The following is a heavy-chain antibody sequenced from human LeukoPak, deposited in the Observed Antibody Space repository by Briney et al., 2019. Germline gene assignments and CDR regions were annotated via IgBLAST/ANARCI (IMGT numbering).Heavy chain of an antibody. Sequence: PGGSLRLSCAASGFTFSSYAMSWVRQAPGKGLEWVSAISGSGGSTYYADSVKGRFTISRDNSKNTLYLQMNSLRAEDTAVYYCAKVRYVPAAIYYYYGMDVWGQGTTVTVSS. CDR1: GFTFSSYA. CDR3: AKVRYVPAAIYYYYGMDV. J-gene: IGHJ6*02. V-gene: IGHV3-23*01. D-gene: IGHD2-2*01. CDR2: ISGSGGST.